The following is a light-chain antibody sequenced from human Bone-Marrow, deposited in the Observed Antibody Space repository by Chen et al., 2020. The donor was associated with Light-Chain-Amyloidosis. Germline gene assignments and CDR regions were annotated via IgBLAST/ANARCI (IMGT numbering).Light chain of an antibody. J-gene: IGLJ3*02. CDR1: NSDVGNYNL. V-gene: IGLV2-23*01. CDR3: CAYTGSSTWV. CDR2: GDF. Sequence: QSALTQPASVSGSPGQSITISCTDSNSDVGNYNLVSWSHHHPGKAPKLIIYGDFTRPSGVSNRFSGSKSGNTASLTISGLQNEDEAHYLCCAYTGSSTWVFGGGTKLTVL.